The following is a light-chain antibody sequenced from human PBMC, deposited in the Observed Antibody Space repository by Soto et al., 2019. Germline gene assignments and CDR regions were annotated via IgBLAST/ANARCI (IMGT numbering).Light chain of an antibody. V-gene: IGLV2-23*01. J-gene: IGLJ2*01. CDR3: CSYAGVV. Sequence: QSALTQPASVSGSPGQSITISCTGTSSDVGSYNLVSWYQQHPGKAPKLMIYEGSKRPSGVSNRFSGSKSGNTASLTISGLQAEDEADYYCCSYAGVVFGGGPKLTVL. CDR1: SSDVGSYNL. CDR2: EGS.